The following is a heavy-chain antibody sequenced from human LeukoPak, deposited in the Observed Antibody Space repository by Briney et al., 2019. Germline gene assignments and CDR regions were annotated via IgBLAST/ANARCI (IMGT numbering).Heavy chain of an antibody. V-gene: IGHV4-31*03. CDR1: GGSISSGGYY. CDR2: IYYSGST. D-gene: IGHD4-17*01. Sequence: SQTLSLTCTVSGGSISSGGYYWSWVRQHPGKGLEWIGYIYYSGSTYYNPSLKSRVTISVDTSKNQFSLKLSSVTAADTAVYYCARESYGDYFWYFDLWGRGTLVTVSS. CDR3: ARESYGDYFWYFDL. J-gene: IGHJ2*01.